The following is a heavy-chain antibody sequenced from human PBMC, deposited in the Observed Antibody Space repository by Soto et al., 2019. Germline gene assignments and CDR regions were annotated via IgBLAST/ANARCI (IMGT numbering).Heavy chain of an antibody. D-gene: IGHD2-15*01. CDR1: GYTFTSYD. Sequence: QVQLEQSGAEVKKPGASVKVSCKASGYTFTSYDINWVRQATGQGLEWMGWMNPNSGDTGYAQKFQGRVTMTRNTSISTAYMELTNLRSEDTALYFCMVAATRGILDSWGQGTLVTVSS. J-gene: IGHJ4*02. V-gene: IGHV1-8*01. CDR2: MNPNSGDT. CDR3: MVAATRGILDS.